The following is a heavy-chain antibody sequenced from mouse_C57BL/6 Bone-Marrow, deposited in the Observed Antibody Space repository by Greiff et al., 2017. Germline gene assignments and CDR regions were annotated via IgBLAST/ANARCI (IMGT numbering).Heavy chain of an antibody. Sequence: VKLMESGPELVKPGASVKISCKASGYAFSSSWMNWVKQRPGKGLEWIGRIYPGDGDTNYNGKFKGKGTLTADKSSRTAYMQLSSLTSEDSAVYFCARSGNYCGSSYVYWYFDVWGTGTTVTVSS. CDR1: GYAFSSSW. D-gene: IGHD1-1*01. J-gene: IGHJ1*03. CDR3: ARSGNYCGSSYVYWYFDV. CDR2: IYPGDGDT. V-gene: IGHV1-82*01.